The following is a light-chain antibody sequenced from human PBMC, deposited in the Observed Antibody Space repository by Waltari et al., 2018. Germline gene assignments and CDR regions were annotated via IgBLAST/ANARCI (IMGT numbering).Light chain of an antibody. J-gene: IGKJ3*01. V-gene: IGKV1-39*01. CDR1: QKLNNF. CDR2: RVS. Sequence: IQMTQSPSSLSASVGDILTITCRTSQKLNNFLNWYLQRPGKAPEHLIYRVSSLQSGVPSRFSGSGSGTDFTLTISSLQPEDFATYYCQQSYTNPHTFGLGTKLDVK. CDR3: QQSYTNPHT.